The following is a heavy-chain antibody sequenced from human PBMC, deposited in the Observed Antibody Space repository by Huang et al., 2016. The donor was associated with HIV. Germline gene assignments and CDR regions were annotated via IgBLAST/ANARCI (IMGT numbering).Heavy chain of an antibody. CDR1: GGSISTHY. D-gene: IGHD3-3*01. Sequence: QVQLQESGPGLVKPSETLSLTCTVSGGSISTHYWSWIRQPPGKGLEWIGSIDYSGSPNSSPPLKSRVTILLDTAKNQFSLRVNSVTAADTAMYYCARDHHDFWRGYRRMYFFDHWGQGTLVTVSS. V-gene: IGHV4-59*11. CDR2: IDYSGSP. J-gene: IGHJ4*02. CDR3: ARDHHDFWRGYRRMYFFDH.